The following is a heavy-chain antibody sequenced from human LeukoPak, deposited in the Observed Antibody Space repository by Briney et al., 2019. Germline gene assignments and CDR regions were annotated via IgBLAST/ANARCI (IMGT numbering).Heavy chain of an antibody. CDR3: ARTPSSLGGQLVRNWFDP. J-gene: IGHJ5*02. CDR2: ISAYNGNT. V-gene: IGHV1-18*01. Sequence: ASVKVSCKASGYTFTSYGISWVRQAPGQGLEWMGWISAYNGNTNYAQKLQGRVTMTTDTSTSTAYMELRSLRSDDTAVYYCARTPSSLGGQLVRNWFDPWGQGTLVTVSS. CDR1: GYTFTSYG. D-gene: IGHD6-13*01.